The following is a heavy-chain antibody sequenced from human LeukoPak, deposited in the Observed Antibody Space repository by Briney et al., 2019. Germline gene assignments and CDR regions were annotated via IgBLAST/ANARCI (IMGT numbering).Heavy chain of an antibody. V-gene: IGHV4-4*02. Sequence: SETLSLICAVSGASISSSHWWSWARQPPRKGLEWIGEIYHGGSTNCNPSLKGRVTISVDRSNNQFSLRLTSVTAADTAVYYCARGEEHGSGTVQFDYCGQGTLVTVSS. D-gene: IGHD3-10*01. J-gene: IGHJ4*02. CDR2: IYHGGST. CDR1: GASISSSHW. CDR3: ARGEEHGSGTVQFDY.